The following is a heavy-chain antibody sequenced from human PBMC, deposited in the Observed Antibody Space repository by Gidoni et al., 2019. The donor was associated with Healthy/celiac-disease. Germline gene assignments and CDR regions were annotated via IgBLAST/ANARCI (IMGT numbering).Heavy chain of an antibody. D-gene: IGHD3-22*01. CDR2: INPNSGGT. Sequence: VRQAPGQGLEWMGWINPNSGGTNYAQKFQGRVTMTRDTSISTAYMELSRLRSDDTAVYYCARGPPTMIVVKAFFDYWGQGTLVTVSS. CDR3: ARGPPTMIVVKAFFDY. J-gene: IGHJ4*02. V-gene: IGHV1-2*02.